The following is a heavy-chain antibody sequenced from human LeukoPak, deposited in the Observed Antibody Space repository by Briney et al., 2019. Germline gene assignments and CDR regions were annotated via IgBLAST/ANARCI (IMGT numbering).Heavy chain of an antibody. CDR2: INPNSGGT. D-gene: IGHD2-2*01. CDR1: GYTFTGYY. CDR3: ARWDCSSTSCYYYFDY. J-gene: IGHJ4*02. Sequence: ASVKVSCTASGYTFTGYYMHWVRQAPGQGLEWMGWINPNSGGTNYAQKFQGRVTMTRDTSISTAYMELSRLRSDDTAVYYCARWDCSSTSCYYYFDYWGQGTLVTVSS. V-gene: IGHV1-2*02.